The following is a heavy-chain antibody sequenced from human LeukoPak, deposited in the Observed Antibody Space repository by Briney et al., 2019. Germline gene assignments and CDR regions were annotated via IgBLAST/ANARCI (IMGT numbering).Heavy chain of an antibody. CDR3: ARSRRDGYNSNGMDV. Sequence: KSGGSLRLSCAASGFTFSSYSMNWVRQAPGKGLEWVSSISSSSSYIYYADSVKGRFTISRDNAKNSLYLQMNSLRAEDTAVYYCARSRRDGYNSNGMDVWGQGTTVTVSS. J-gene: IGHJ6*02. V-gene: IGHV3-21*01. D-gene: IGHD5-24*01. CDR2: ISSSSSYI. CDR1: GFTFSSYS.